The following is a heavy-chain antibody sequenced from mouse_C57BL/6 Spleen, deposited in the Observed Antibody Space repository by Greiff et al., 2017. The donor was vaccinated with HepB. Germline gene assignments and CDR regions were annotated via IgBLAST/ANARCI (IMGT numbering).Heavy chain of an antibody. CDR1: GYTFTSYW. CDR3: ARGYYAGTYYFDY. Sequence: QVQLQQPGAELVMPGASVKLSCKASGYTFTSYWMHWVKQRPGQGLEWIGEIDPSDSNTNYNQKFKGKSTLTVDKSSSTAYMQLSSLTSEDSAVYYCARGYYAGTYYFDYWGQGTTLTVSS. V-gene: IGHV1-69*01. D-gene: IGHD2-3*01. CDR2: IDPSDSNT. J-gene: IGHJ2*01.